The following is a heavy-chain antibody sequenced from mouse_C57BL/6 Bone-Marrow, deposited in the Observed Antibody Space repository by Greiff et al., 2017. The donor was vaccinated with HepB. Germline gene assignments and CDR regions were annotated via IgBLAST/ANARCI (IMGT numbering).Heavy chain of an antibody. CDR2: IDPSDSYT. CDR3: ARVRTTVVDY. CDR1: GYTFTSYW. D-gene: IGHD1-1*01. J-gene: IGHJ2*01. Sequence: LQPGAELVMPGASVKLSCKASGYTFTSYWMHWVKQRPGQGLEWIGEIDPSDSYTNYNQKFKGKSTLTVDKSSSTAYMQLSSLTSEDSAVYYCARVRTTVVDYWGQGTTLTVSS. V-gene: IGHV1-69*01.